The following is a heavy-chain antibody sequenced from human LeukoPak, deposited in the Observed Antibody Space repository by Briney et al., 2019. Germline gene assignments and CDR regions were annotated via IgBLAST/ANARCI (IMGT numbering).Heavy chain of an antibody. CDR2: TYYRSKWYN. Sequence: SQTLSLTCGISGDTISSNSAAWNWIRQSPSRGLEWLGRTYYRSKWYNDYAVSVKSRITINPNTSKNHFSLQLNSVTPEDTAVYYCARNLHTGFDYWGQGTLVTVSS. D-gene: IGHD4-17*01. CDR1: GDTISSNSAA. V-gene: IGHV6-1*01. J-gene: IGHJ4*02. CDR3: ARNLHTGFDY.